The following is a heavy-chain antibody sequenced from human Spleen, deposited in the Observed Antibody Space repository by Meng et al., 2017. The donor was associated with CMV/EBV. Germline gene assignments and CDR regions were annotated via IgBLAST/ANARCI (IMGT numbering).Heavy chain of an antibody. D-gene: IGHD5-24*01. CDR3: ARLNVEMATRSSWFDP. Sequence: RLLQEPGPGLVKPAGTRSLTCTVSGCSASSSSYSGCWIRQPPGKGLEWIGSIYYSGSTYYNPSLKSRVTISVDTSKNQFSLKLSSVTAADTAVYYCARLNVEMATRSSWFDPWGQGTLVTASS. CDR2: IYYSGST. J-gene: IGHJ5*02. CDR1: GCSASSSSYS. V-gene: IGHV4-39*07.